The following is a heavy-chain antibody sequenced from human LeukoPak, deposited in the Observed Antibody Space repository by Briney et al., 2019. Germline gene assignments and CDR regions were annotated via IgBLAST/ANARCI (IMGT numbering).Heavy chain of an antibody. D-gene: IGHD6-13*01. Sequence: SVKVSCKASGGTFSSYAISWVRQAPGQGLEWMGRIIPIFGTASYAQKFQGRVTITTDESTSTAYMELSSLRSEDTAVYYCARSGIAAAGTSFDIWGQGTMVTVSS. V-gene: IGHV1-69*05. CDR2: IIPIFGTA. J-gene: IGHJ3*02. CDR1: GGTFSSYA. CDR3: ARSGIAAAGTSFDI.